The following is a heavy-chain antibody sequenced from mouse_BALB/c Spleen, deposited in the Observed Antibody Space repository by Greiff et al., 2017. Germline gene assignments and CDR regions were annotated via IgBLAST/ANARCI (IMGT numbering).Heavy chain of an antibody. Sequence: QVQLQQSGPELVKPGASVKISCKASGYAFSSSWMNWVKQRPGQGLEWIGRIYPGDGDTNYNGKFKGKATLTADKSSSTAYMQLSSLTSVDSAVYFCARSLYYRYDRVSYYAMDYWGQGTSVTVSS. CDR1: GYAFSSSW. CDR3: ARSLYYRYDRVSYYAMDY. V-gene: IGHV1-82*01. CDR2: IYPGDGDT. J-gene: IGHJ4*01. D-gene: IGHD2-14*01.